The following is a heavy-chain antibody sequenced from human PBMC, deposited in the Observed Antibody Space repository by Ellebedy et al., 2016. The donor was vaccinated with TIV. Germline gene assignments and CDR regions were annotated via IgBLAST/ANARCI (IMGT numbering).Heavy chain of an antibody. Sequence: GESLKISCAASGFSFSDYYMSWIRQVPGTGLEWLSYISRSGSDTNYADSVKGRFTISRDNAKNSLSLEMNSLKVEDTDVYYCARGQAVAGSHFDYWGQGTLVTVSS. V-gene: IGHV3-11*06. CDR3: ARGQAVAGSHFDY. J-gene: IGHJ4*02. CDR2: ISRSGSDT. CDR1: GFSFSDYY. D-gene: IGHD6-19*01.